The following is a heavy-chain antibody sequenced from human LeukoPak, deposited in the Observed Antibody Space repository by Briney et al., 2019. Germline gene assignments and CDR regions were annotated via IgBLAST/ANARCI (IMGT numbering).Heavy chain of an antibody. CDR1: GYTFTGYY. Sequence: GASVKVSCKASGYTFTGYYMHWVRQAPGQGLEWMGWINPNSGGTNYAQKFQGRVTMTRDTFISTAYMELSRPRSDDTAVYYCAREAAVAGMNDYWGQGTLVTVSS. V-gene: IGHV1-2*02. CDR3: AREAAVAGMNDY. J-gene: IGHJ4*02. D-gene: IGHD6-19*01. CDR2: INPNSGGT.